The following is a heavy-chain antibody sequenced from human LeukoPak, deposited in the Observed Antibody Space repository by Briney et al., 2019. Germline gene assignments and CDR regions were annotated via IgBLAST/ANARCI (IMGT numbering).Heavy chain of an antibody. CDR3: ARQGSGRPFDY. CDR1: GGSFSGYY. CDR2: INHSGST. V-gene: IGHV4-34*01. Sequence: SETLSLTCAVYGGSFSGYYWSWIRQPPGKGLEWIGEINHSGSTNYNPSLKSRVTISVDTSKNQFSLKLSSVTAADTAVYYCARQGSGRPFDYWGQGTLVTVSS. J-gene: IGHJ4*02. D-gene: IGHD6-19*01.